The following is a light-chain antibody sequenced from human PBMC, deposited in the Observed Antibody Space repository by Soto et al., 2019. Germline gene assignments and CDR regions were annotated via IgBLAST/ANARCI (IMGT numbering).Light chain of an antibody. V-gene: IGLV1-47*01. CDR2: KNT. Sequence: QSVLTQPPSASGTPGQRVTISCSGSSSNIGNFYVYWYQQLPGTAPKLLIYKNTQRPLGVPDRFSGSKSGTSASLAISGLRSEDEADYYCAAWDDSLSGPAVFGGGTQMTVL. CDR1: SSNIGNFY. CDR3: AAWDDSLSGPAV. J-gene: IGLJ7*01.